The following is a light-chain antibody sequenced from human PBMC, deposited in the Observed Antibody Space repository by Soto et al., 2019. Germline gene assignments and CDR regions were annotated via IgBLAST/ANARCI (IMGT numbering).Light chain of an antibody. CDR1: QSLLQSNGYNY. CDR3: MQALQTPLT. CDR2: LGS. J-gene: IGKJ4*01. V-gene: IGKV2-28*01. Sequence: DIVMTQSPLSLPVTPGEPASISCSSSQSLLQSNGYNYLDWYLQKPGQSPQLLIYLGSNRASGVPDRFSGSGSGTDFTLKISRVEAEDVGVYYCMQALQTPLTFGGGTKVDIK.